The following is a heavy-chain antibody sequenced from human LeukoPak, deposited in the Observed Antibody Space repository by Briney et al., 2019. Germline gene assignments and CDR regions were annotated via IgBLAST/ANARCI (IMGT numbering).Heavy chain of an antibody. CDR3: ARVSNYYDSSGPPQGWFDP. CDR2: IYYSGST. CDR1: GGSISSYY. V-gene: IGHV4-59*01. D-gene: IGHD3-22*01. Sequence: SETLSLTCAVSGGSISSYYWSWIRQPPGKGLEWIGYIYYSGSTNYNPSLKSRVTISVDTSKNQFSLKLSSVTAADTAVYYCARVSNYYDSSGPPQGWFDPWGQGTLVTVSS. J-gene: IGHJ5*02.